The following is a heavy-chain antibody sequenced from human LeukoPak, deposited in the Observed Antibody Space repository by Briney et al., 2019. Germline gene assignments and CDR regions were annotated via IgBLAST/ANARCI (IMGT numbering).Heavy chain of an antibody. CDR3: AREDSSGYDY. D-gene: IGHD3-22*01. V-gene: IGHV1-2*02. CDR1: GYTFTGYY. CDR2: INPNSGGT. Sequence: ASVKVSCKASGYTFTGYYMHWVRQAPGQGLEWMGWINPNSGGTNYAQNFQGRVTMTRDTSTSTAYMEVSRLRSDDTAAYYCAREDSSGYDYWGQGTLVTVSS. J-gene: IGHJ4*02.